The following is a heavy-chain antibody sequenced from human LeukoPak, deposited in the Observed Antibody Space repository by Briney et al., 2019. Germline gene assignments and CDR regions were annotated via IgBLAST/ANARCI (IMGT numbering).Heavy chain of an antibody. CDR1: GFTFSSYS. V-gene: IGHV3-21*01. CDR3: ARGGFYSGSYFRVRPDRYYFDY. J-gene: IGHJ4*02. CDR2: ISSSSSYI. D-gene: IGHD1-26*01. Sequence: GGSLRLSCAASGFTFSSYSMNWVRQAPGKGLEWVSSISSSSSYIYYADSVKGRFTISRDNSKNTLYLQMNSLRAEDTAVYYCARGGFYSGSYFRVRPDRYYFDYWGQGTLVTVSS.